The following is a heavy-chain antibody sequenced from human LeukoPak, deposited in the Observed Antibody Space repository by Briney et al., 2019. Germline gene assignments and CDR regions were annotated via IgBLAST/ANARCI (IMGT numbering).Heavy chain of an antibody. J-gene: IGHJ4*02. CDR1: GGSISSSNYY. V-gene: IGHV4-39*01. Sequence: PSETLSLTCTVSGGSISSSNYYWGWIRQPPGKGLEWIGNIFYSGSTYYNPSLKSRVTISVDTSKNQFSLQLSSVSAADTAIYYCARRDSSAYYYALGYWGQGTLVTVSS. CDR3: ARRDSSAYYYALGY. CDR2: IFYSGST. D-gene: IGHD3-22*01.